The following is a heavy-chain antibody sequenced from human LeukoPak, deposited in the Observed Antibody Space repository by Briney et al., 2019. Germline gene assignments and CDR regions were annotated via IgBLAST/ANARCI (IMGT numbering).Heavy chain of an antibody. CDR1: GFTFSNYA. D-gene: IGHD3-10*01. V-gene: IGHV3-23*01. J-gene: IGHJ4*02. CDR3: AKERDYYGWGSYYRGPMFDY. Sequence: GGSLRLSCAASGFTFSNYAMRWVRQAPGKGLEWVSTISGSGGTAYYADSVKGRFTISRDNSKNALYLQMSSLRAEDTAVYYCAKERDYYGWGSYYRGPMFDYWGRGTLVTVTS. CDR2: ISGSGGTA.